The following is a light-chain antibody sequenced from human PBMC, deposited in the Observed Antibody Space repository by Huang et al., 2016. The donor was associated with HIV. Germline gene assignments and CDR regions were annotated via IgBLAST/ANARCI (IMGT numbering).Light chain of an antibody. CDR1: RSVSTN. Sequence: EIVMTQSPATLSVSPGQRVTLSCRANRSVSTNLAWYQQRHGQAPRLLIYGSSTMAPGIPARFSGSGSGTDFSLTTSSLQSEDFALYYCHQYNNWLLSFGGGTRV. J-gene: IGKJ4*01. V-gene: IGKV3-15*01. CDR3: HQYNNWLLS. CDR2: GSS.